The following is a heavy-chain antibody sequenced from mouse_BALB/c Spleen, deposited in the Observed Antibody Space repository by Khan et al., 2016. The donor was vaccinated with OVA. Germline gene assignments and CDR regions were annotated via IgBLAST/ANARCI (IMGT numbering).Heavy chain of an antibody. CDR3: ARRDYIDY. J-gene: IGHJ2*01. V-gene: IGHV1S137*01. Sequence: QVRLQQSGPELVRPGVSVKISCKGSGYTFTDYSMHWVKQSHAKSLEWIGVISTYSVNTNYNQKFKGKVTLTVDKSSSTAYMELARMTSEDAAIYYCARRDYIDYWGQGTTLTVSS. CDR2: ISTYSVNT. CDR1: GYTFTDYS.